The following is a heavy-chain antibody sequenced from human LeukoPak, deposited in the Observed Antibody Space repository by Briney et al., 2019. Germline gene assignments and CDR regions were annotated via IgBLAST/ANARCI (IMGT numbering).Heavy chain of an antibody. CDR3: ARGLTIGGGMDV. D-gene: IGHD3-3*01. CDR2: INHSGST. CDR1: GGSFSGYY. J-gene: IGHJ6*02. Sequence: SETLSLTCAVYGGSFSGYYWSWIRQPPGKGLEWIGEINHSGSTNYNPSLKSRVTISVDTSKNQFSLKLSSVTAADTAVYYCARGLTIGGGMDVWGQGTTVTISS. V-gene: IGHV4-34*01.